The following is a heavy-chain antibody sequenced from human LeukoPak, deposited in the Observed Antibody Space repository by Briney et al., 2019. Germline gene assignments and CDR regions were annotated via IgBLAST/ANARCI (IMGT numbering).Heavy chain of an antibody. CDR2: ISGSGGST. V-gene: IGHV3-23*01. CDR3: AKDLGFWYYYDSSGSNWFDP. Sequence: GGSLRLSCAASRFTFSSYAMSWVRRAPGKGLEWVSAISGSGGSTYYADSVKGRFTISRDNSKNTLYLQMNSLRAEDTAVYYCAKDLGFWYYYDSSGSNWFDPWGQGTLVTVSS. J-gene: IGHJ5*02. D-gene: IGHD3-22*01. CDR1: RFTFSSYA.